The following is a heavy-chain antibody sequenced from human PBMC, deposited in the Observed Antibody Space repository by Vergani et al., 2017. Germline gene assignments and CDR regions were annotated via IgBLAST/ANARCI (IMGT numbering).Heavy chain of an antibody. CDR3: ARGGNSGSYLGY. Sequence: EVQLVESGGGLVKPGGSLRLSCAASGFTFSSYSMNWVRQAPGKGLEWVSSISSSSSYIYYADSVKGRFTISRDNAKNSLYLQMNSLRAEDTAVYYCARGGNSGSYLGYWGQGTLVTVSS. CDR1: GFTFSSYS. J-gene: IGHJ4*02. D-gene: IGHD1-26*01. CDR2: ISSSSSYI. V-gene: IGHV3-21*01.